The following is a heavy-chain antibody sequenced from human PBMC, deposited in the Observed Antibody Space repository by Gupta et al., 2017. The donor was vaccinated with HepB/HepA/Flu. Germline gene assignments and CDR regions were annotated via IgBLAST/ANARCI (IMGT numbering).Heavy chain of an antibody. V-gene: IGHV2-70*04. CDR2: IDWDDDK. Sequence: QVTLKESGPALVTPTQTLTPTCTFSGFSLSTSGMRVAWIRQPPGKALEWLARIDWDDDKFYSTSVKTSLTISKDTSKNQVVLTMTNMDPVDTATYYCARMSISGTYLKYWSQGTLVTVSS. CDR1: GFSLSTSGMR. D-gene: IGHD1-26*01. J-gene: IGHJ4*02. CDR3: ARMSISGTYLKY.